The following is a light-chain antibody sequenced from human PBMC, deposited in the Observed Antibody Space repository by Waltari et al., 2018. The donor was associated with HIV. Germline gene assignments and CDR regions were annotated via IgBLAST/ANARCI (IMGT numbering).Light chain of an antibody. CDR1: SLRSYY. V-gene: IGLV3-19*01. J-gene: IGLJ2*01. CDR3: NSRDSSGDHVV. CDR2: GKN. Sequence: SSELTQDPDVSVALGQTVRITCQGASLRSYYASWYQQKPGQAHVLVIFGKNDRPSGIPDRFSGSDSGNTASLTITGAQAEDEADYYCNSRDSSGDHVVFGGGTKLTVL.